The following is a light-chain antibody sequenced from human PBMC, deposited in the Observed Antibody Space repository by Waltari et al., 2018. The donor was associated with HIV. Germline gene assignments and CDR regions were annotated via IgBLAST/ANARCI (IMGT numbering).Light chain of an antibody. Sequence: DIVMTQSPDSLPVSLGERATINCTSSHSLLYASNNKNFLAWYQQKPGQPPKLLINWASTRESGVPDRFSGSGSETGFTLTISSLQAEDVAIYYCHQYYSIPRTFGQGTKLEI. CDR3: HQYYSIPRT. V-gene: IGKV4-1*01. CDR1: HSLLYASNNKNF. CDR2: WAS. J-gene: IGKJ1*01.